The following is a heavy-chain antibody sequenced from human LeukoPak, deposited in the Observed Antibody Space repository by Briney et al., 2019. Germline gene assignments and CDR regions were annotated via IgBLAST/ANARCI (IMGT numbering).Heavy chain of an antibody. D-gene: IGHD5-12*01. Sequence: SVKVSCKASGGTFSSYAISWVRQAPGQGLEWMGRIIPILGIANYAQKFQGRVTITADKSTSTAYMELSSLRSEDTAVYYCARGGYSGYDSSPLGYWGQGTLVTVSS. CDR1: GGTFSSYA. V-gene: IGHV1-69*04. CDR3: ARGGYSGYDSSPLGY. J-gene: IGHJ4*02. CDR2: IIPILGIA.